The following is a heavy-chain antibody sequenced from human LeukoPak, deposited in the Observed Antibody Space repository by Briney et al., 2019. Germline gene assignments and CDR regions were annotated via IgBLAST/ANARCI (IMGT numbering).Heavy chain of an antibody. CDR2: IYPGDSDT. CDR1: GYSFTSYW. J-gene: IGHJ4*02. V-gene: IGHV5-51*01. Sequence: GESLKISCKGSGYSFTSYWIGWVRQMPGKGLEWMGIIYPGDSDTRYSPSFQGQVTRSADKSISTAYLQWSSLKASDTAMYYCARHPIPKKYCSGGSCYDNYFDYWGQGTLVTVSS. D-gene: IGHD2-15*01. CDR3: ARHPIPKKYCSGGSCYDNYFDY.